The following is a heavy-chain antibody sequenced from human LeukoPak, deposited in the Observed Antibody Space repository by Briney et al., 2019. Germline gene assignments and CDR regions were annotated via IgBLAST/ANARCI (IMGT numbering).Heavy chain of an antibody. Sequence: PGGSLRLSCAASGVTFSSYAMHWVRQAPGKGLEWAAVISYDGSNKYYADSVKGRFTISRDNSKNTLYLQMNSLRAEDTAVYYCARDRESTTIFDYWGQGTLVTVSS. CDR2: ISYDGSNK. D-gene: IGHD5/OR15-5a*01. V-gene: IGHV3-30*04. CDR1: GVTFSSYA. J-gene: IGHJ4*02. CDR3: ARDRESTTIFDY.